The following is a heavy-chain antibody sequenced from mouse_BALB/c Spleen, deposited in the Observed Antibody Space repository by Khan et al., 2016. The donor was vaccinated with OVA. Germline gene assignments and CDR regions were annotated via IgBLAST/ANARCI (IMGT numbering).Heavy chain of an antibody. Sequence: QVQLKQSGAELVRPGASVKLSCKASGYTFTSYWMQWVKQRSGQGLEWIGAIYPGDGDTRYTQKFKGKATSTADKSSSTAYMQLSSLASEDSAVYYCATIYYDYGWGQGTLVTVSA. J-gene: IGHJ3*02. D-gene: IGHD2-4*01. CDR1: GYTFTSYW. V-gene: IGHV1-87*01. CDR2: IYPGDGDT. CDR3: ATIYYDYG.